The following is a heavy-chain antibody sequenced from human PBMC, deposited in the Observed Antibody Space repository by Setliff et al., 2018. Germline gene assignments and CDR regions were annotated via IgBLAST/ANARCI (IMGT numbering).Heavy chain of an antibody. CDR2: LYHTGST. J-gene: IGHJ6*03. CDR3: AREQSNYDFWSGYYGSYYYYMDV. Sequence: PSETLSLTCAVYGGSFSGYYWGWIRQPPGKGLEWIGSLYHTGSTDYNPSLNSRVTISVDTSKNQFSLKLSSVTAADTAVYYCAREQSNYDFWSGYYGSYYYYMDVWGKGTTVTVSS. D-gene: IGHD3-3*01. V-gene: IGHV4-34*01. CDR1: GGSFSGYY.